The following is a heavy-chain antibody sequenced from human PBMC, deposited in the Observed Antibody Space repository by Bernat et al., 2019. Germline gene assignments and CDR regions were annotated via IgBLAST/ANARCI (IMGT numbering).Heavy chain of an antibody. CDR2: INPSGGST. D-gene: IGHD3-10*01. Sequence: QVQLVQSGAEVKKPGASVKVSCKASGYTFTSYYMHWVRQAPGQGLEWMGIINPSGGSTSYAQKFQGRVTMTRDTSTSTVYMELSSLRSEDTAVYYRAAVPDYYGSGSDHDYWGQGTLVTVSS. V-gene: IGHV1-46*03. J-gene: IGHJ4*02. CDR3: AAVPDYYGSGSDHDY. CDR1: GYTFTSYY.